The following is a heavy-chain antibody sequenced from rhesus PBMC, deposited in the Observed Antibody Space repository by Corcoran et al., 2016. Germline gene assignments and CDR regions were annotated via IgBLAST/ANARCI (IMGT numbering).Heavy chain of an antibody. CDR3: ARATTVYGLDS. J-gene: IGHJ6*01. V-gene: IGHV3S5*01. CDR1: GFTFSSYG. Sequence: EVQLVETGGGLVQPGGSLKLSCAASGFTFSSYGMSWVRQAPGQGLEWVSAINSGGGSTSYADSVQRRFTISRDNSKNTLSLQMNSLRAEDTAVYYCARATTVYGLDSWGQGVVVTVSS. CDR2: INSGGGST. D-gene: IGHD1-14*01.